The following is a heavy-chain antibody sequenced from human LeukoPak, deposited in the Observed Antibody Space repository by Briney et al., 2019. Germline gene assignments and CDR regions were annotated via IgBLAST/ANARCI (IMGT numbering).Heavy chain of an antibody. V-gene: IGHV1-69*04. Sequence: ASVKVSCKASGGTFSSYAISWVRQAPGQGLEWMGRIIPIFGIANYAQKFQGRVTITADKSTSTAYMGLSSLRSEDTAVYYCARDELVPHPWGQGTLVTVSS. CDR1: GGTFSSYA. D-gene: IGHD6-13*01. CDR2: IIPIFGIA. J-gene: IGHJ5*02. CDR3: ARDELVPHP.